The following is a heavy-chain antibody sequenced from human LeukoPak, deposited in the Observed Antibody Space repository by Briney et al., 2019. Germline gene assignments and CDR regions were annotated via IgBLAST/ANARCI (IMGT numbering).Heavy chain of an antibody. V-gene: IGHV3-53*01. CDR1: GFTVSSNY. CDR2: IYSGGST. Sequence: GGSLRLSCAASGFTVSSNYMSWVRQAPGKGLEWVSVIYSGGSTYYADSVKGRFTISRDNAKNSLYLQMNSLRAEDTALYYCGRAYDFSRHWGQGTLVTVSS. J-gene: IGHJ4*02. D-gene: IGHD3-3*01. CDR3: GRAYDFSRH.